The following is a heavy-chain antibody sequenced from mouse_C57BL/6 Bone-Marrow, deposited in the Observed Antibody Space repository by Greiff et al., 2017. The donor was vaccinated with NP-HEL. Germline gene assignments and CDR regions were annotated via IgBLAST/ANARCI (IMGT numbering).Heavy chain of an antibody. J-gene: IGHJ2*01. D-gene: IGHD3-2*02. CDR3: ARSTAQATLGY. Sequence: DVKLVESGGGLVKPGGSLKLSCAASGFTFSSYAMSWVRQTPEKRLEWVATISDGGSYTYYPDNVKGRFTISRDNAKNNLYLQMSHLKSEDTAMYYCARSTAQATLGYWGQGTTLTVSS. CDR1: GFTFSSYA. V-gene: IGHV5-4*03. CDR2: ISDGGSYT.